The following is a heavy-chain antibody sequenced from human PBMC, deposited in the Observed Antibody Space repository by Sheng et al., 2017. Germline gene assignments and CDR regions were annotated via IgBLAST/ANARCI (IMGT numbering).Heavy chain of an antibody. Sequence: QLQLQESGPGLVKPSETLPLTCTVSGGSISSSSYYWGWIRQPPGKGLEWIGSIYYSGSTYYNPSLTSRVTISLDTPKNQVSLKLSSVTAADTAVYYCGRGKGDMDLWGQGTLGHRLL. CDR1: GGSISSSSYY. V-gene: IGHV4-39*07. CDR2: IYYSGST. D-gene: IGHD2-21*02. J-gene: IGHJ4*02. CDR3: GRGKGDMDL.